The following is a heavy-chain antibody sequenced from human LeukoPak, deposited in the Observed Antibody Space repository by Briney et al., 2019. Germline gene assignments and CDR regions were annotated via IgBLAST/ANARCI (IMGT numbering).Heavy chain of an antibody. CDR2: ISDSGSTI. V-gene: IGHV3-48*03. Sequence: GGSLRLSCAASGFSFSSHEMHWVRQAPGKGLEWLSYISDSGSTIHTADSVKGRFSSSRDNAKSSLYLQLNSLRAEDTAVYYCAREGYSRILGAFDIWGQGTMVTVSS. CDR3: AREGYSRILGAFDI. D-gene: IGHD1-26*01. J-gene: IGHJ3*02. CDR1: GFSFSSHE.